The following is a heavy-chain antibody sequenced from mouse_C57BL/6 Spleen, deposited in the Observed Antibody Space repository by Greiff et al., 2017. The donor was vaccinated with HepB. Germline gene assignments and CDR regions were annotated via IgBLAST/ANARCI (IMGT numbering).Heavy chain of an antibody. Sequence: EVQLVESGGDLVKPGGSLKLSCAASGFTFSSYGMSWVRQTPDKRLEWVATISSGGSYTYYPDSVKGRFTISRDNAKNTLYLQMSSLKSEDTALYYCARRVTRGYFDYWGQGTTLTVSS. V-gene: IGHV5-6*01. J-gene: IGHJ2*01. D-gene: IGHD2-3*01. CDR2: ISSGGSYT. CDR3: ARRVTRGYFDY. CDR1: GFTFSSYG.